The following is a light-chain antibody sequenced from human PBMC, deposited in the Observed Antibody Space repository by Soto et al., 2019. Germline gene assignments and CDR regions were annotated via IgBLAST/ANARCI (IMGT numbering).Light chain of an antibody. CDR2: VNSDGSH. J-gene: IGLJ2*01. Sequence: QLVLTQSPSASASLGASVKLTCTLSSGHSNYAIAWHQQQPEKGPRYLMKVNSDGSHINGDGIPDRFSGSSSGAERYLTISSLQSEDEADFYCQTWATGIQVFGGGTKVTVL. CDR1: SGHSNYA. CDR3: QTWATGIQV. V-gene: IGLV4-69*01.